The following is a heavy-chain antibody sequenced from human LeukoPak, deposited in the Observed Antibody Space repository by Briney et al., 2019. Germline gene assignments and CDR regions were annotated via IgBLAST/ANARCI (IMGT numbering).Heavy chain of an antibody. CDR2: TYYRSKWYN. J-gene: IGHJ5*02. Sequence: SQTLSLTCAISGDSVSSNIAAWNWIRQSPSRGLEWLGRTYYRSKWYNDYAVSVKSRITINPDTSKNQFSLQLNSVAPEDTAVYYCARGGSSSWMDWFDPWGQGTLVTVSS. CDR3: ARGGSSSWMDWFDP. CDR1: GDSVSSNIAA. D-gene: IGHD6-13*01. V-gene: IGHV6-1*01.